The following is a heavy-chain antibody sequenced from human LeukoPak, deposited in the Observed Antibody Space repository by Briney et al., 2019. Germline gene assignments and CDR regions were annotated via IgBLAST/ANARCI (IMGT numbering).Heavy chain of an antibody. CDR2: VYSGGST. J-gene: IGHJ4*02. CDR1: GFTVSSNY. V-gene: IGHV3-53*01. Sequence: GGSLRLSCAASGFTVSSNYITWVRQAPGKGLEWVSVVYSGGSTYYSDSVKGRFTISRDNSKNTLYLQMNSLRAEDTAVYYCARDDPVVANGYWGQGTLVTVSS. D-gene: IGHD3-22*01. CDR3: ARDDPVVANGY.